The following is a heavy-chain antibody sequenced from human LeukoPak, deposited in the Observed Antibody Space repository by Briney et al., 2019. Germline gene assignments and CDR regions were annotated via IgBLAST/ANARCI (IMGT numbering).Heavy chain of an antibody. CDR1: GYTFTGNY. V-gene: IGHV1-2*02. CDR3: AREGHWGSSDY. Sequence: ASVKVSCKASGYTFTGNYMHWVLQAPGQGLEWMGWINPNSGGTNYAQKFQGRVTMTRDTSISTAYMELSGLRSDDTAVYYCAREGHWGSSDYWGQGTLVTVSS. J-gene: IGHJ4*02. CDR2: INPNSGGT. D-gene: IGHD7-27*01.